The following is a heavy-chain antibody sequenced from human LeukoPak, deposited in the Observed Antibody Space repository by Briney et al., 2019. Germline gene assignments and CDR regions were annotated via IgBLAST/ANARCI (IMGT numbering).Heavy chain of an antibody. D-gene: IGHD5-24*01. J-gene: IGHJ3*02. CDR2: ISTYNGNA. V-gene: IGHV1-18*01. CDR3: ARVRDGYNDAYDI. Sequence: GASVKVSCKASGYTFTNYGVNWVRRAPGQGLEWMGWISTYNGNANYAQSLQGRITMTTDTSTSTAYMELRSLRSEDTAVYYCARVRDGYNDAYDIWGQGTMVTVHS. CDR1: GYTFTNYG.